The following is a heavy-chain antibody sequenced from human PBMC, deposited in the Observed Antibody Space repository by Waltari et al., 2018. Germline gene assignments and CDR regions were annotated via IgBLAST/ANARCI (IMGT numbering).Heavy chain of an antibody. J-gene: IGHJ5*02. CDR1: GGSISSYY. D-gene: IGHD6-13*01. CDR2: IYYSGST. Sequence: QVQLQESGPGLVKPSETLSLTCTVSGGSISSYYWSWIRQPPGKGLEWIVYIYYSGSTNYNPSLKSRVTISVDTSKNQFSLKLSSVTAADTAVYYCARQYSSSWYGWFDPWGQGTLVTVSS. CDR3: ARQYSSSWYGWFDP. V-gene: IGHV4-59*01.